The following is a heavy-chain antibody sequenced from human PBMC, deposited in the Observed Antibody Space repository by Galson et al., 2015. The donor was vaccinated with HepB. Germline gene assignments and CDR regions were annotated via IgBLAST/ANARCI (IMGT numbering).Heavy chain of an antibody. V-gene: IGHV7-4-1*02. D-gene: IGHD3-10*01. CDR1: GYTFTSYA. CDR2: INTNTGNP. J-gene: IGHJ5*02. Sequence: SVKVSCKASGYTFTSYAMNWVRQAPGQGLEWMGWINTNTGNPTYAQGFTGRFVFSLDTSVSTAYLQISSLKAEDTAVYYCARDTKLLWFGESLNWFDPWGQGTLVTVSS. CDR3: ARDTKLLWFGESLNWFDP.